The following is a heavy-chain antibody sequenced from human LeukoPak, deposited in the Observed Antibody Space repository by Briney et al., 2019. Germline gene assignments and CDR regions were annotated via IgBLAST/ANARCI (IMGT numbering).Heavy chain of an antibody. V-gene: IGHV3-11*01. D-gene: IGHD2-15*01. J-gene: IGHJ4*02. CDR2: ISRQGDTI. CDR3: ARVRRGGGSRYFDY. Sequence: SGGSLRLSCAASGFTFTDYFLGWIRQAPGKGLDWVSHISRQGDTIEYADSVKGRFTISRDNAKNSLYLQMNLLRVEDTAVYFCARVRRGGGSRYFDYWGQGALVTVSS. CDR1: GFTFTDYF.